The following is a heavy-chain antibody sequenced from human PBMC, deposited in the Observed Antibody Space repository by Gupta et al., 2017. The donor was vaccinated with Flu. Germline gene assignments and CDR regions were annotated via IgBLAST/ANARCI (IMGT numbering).Heavy chain of an antibody. CDR1: SACNRSYY. D-gene: IGHD2-8*01. V-gene: IGHV4-59*01. CDR2: IYNRFTT. CDR3: AATEGVCVGGVANGEFDK. J-gene: IGHJ4*02. Sequence: QMQLQASGPGVVKPSEPVSHTCTVSSACNRSYYWSWIRQPPGKGLEWIGSIYNRFTTDFNPYLGSRVNMLGDTFKNQVSLKVTSGSVADAGVDACAATEGVCVGGVANGEFDKWGRGTLVTVSS.